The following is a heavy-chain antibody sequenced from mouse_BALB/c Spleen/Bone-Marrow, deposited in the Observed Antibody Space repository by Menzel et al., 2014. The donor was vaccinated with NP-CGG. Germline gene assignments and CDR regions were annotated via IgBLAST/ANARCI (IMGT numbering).Heavy chain of an antibody. CDR1: GFSLTDCG. V-gene: IGHV2-6-5*01. CDR2: IWGGGST. CDR3: ARIYFDFGGFAY. Sequence: VNVVESGSGLVAPSQSLSITCTVSGFSLTDCGVSWIRQPPGKGLGWLGVIWGGGSTYYNSALKSRLSISKDNSKSQVFLKMNSLQTDDTAMYYCARIYFDFGGFAYWGQGTLVTVSA. D-gene: IGHD2-4*01. J-gene: IGHJ3*01.